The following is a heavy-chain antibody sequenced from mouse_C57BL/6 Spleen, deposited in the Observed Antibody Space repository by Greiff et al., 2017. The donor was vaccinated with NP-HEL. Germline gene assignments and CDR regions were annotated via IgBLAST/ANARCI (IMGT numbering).Heavy chain of an antibody. V-gene: IGHV1-64*01. CDR3: ARGGDYDGAWFAY. D-gene: IGHD2-4*01. Sequence: QVQLQQSGAELVKPGASVKLSCKASGYTFTSYWMHWVKQRPGQGLEWIGMIHPNSGSTNYNEKFKSKATLTVDKSSSTAYMQLSSLTSEDSAVYYCARGGDYDGAWFAYWGQGTLVTVSA. CDR2: IHPNSGST. J-gene: IGHJ3*01. CDR1: GYTFTSYW.